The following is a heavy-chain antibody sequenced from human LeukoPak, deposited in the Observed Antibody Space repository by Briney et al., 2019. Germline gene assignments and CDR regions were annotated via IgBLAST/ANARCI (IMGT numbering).Heavy chain of an antibody. CDR2: ISWNSGSI. Sequence: GGSLRLSCAASGFTFDDYAMHWVRQALGKGLEWVSGISWNSGSIGYADSVKGRFTISRDNAKDSLYLQMNSLRAEDTALYYCAKEDSSGYYFYYYGMDVWGQGTTVTVSS. CDR1: GFTFDDYA. D-gene: IGHD3-22*01. V-gene: IGHV3-9*01. J-gene: IGHJ6*02. CDR3: AKEDSSGYYFYYYGMDV.